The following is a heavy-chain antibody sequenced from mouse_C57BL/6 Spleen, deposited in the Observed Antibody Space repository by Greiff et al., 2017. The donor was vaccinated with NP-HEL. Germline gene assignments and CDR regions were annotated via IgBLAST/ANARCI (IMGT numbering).Heavy chain of an antibody. CDR2: INPNNGGT. CDR3: ARGTLFDY. V-gene: IGHV1-22*01. Sequence: EVKLVESGPELVKPGASVKMSCKASGYTFTDYNMHWVKQSHGKSLEWIGYINPNNGGTSYNQKFKGKATLTVNKSSSTAYMELRSLTSEDSSVYYCARGTLFDYWGQGTTLTVSS. CDR1: GYTFTDYN. J-gene: IGHJ2*01.